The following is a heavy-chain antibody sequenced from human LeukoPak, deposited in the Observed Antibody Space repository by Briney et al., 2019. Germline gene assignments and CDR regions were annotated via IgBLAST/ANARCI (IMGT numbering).Heavy chain of an antibody. CDR2: IILIFGTT. J-gene: IGHJ4*02. Sequence: ASVKVSCKSSGGTFSSYAITWMRQAPAPGLEWLGGIILIFGTTNYAQNFQGRVTITADESTRTAYMELSSLRSGDTAVYYCARSMTSYVFDYWGQGTLVTVSS. CDR1: GGTFSSYA. D-gene: IGHD3-9*01. V-gene: IGHV1-69*13. CDR3: ARSMTSYVFDY.